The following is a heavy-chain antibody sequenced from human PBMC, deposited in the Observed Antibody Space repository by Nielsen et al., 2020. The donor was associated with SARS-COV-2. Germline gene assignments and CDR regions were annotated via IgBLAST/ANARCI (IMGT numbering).Heavy chain of an antibody. D-gene: IGHD4-17*01. CDR1: GFTFSSYS. V-gene: IGHV3-21*01. CDR3: ARALEFYGDYLSFDY. J-gene: IGHJ4*02. CDR2: ISSSSSYI. Sequence: GGSLRLSCAASGFTFSSYSMNWVRQAPGKGLKWVSSISSSSSYIYYADSVKGRFTISRDNAKNSLYLQMNSLRAEDTAVYYCARALEFYGDYLSFDYWGQGTLVTVSS.